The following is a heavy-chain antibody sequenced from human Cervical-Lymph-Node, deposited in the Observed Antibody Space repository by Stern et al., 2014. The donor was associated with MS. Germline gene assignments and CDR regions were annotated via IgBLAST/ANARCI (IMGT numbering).Heavy chain of an antibody. D-gene: IGHD1-14*01. J-gene: IGHJ4*02. V-gene: IGHV4-39*01. CDR2: IYYSGST. CDR3: ATGITDSYYFDY. CDR1: GGSISSSSYY. Sequence: LQLQESGPGLVKPSETLSLTCTVSGGSISSSSYYWGWIRQPPGKGLEWIGSIYYSGSTYYNPSLKSRVTISVDTSKNQFSLKLSSVTAADTAVYYCATGITDSYYFDYWGQGTLVTVSS.